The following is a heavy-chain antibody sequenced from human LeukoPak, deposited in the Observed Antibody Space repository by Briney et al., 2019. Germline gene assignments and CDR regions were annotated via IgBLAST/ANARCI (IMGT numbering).Heavy chain of an antibody. CDR2: INPNSGGT. V-gene: IGHV1-2*02. J-gene: IGHJ4*02. CDR1: GYTFTGYY. Sequence: GASVKVSCKASGYTFTGYYMHWVRQAPGQGLEWMGWINPNSGGTNYAQKFQGRVTMTRNTSISTAYMELSSLRSEDTAVYYCARVPKRITMVRGAMRYYFDYWGQGTLVTVSS. CDR3: ARVPKRITMVRGAMRYYFDY. D-gene: IGHD3-10*01.